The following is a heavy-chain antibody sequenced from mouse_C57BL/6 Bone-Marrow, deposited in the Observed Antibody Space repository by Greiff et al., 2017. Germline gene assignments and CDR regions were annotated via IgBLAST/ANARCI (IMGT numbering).Heavy chain of an antibody. CDR1: GYTFTSYW. Sequence: QVQLKQPGAELVRPGSSVKLSCKASGYTFTSYWMHWVKQRPIQGLEWIGNIDPSDSETHYNQKFKDKATLTVAKSSSTAYMQLSSLTSEDSAVYYCARGGLGNYVFAYWGQGTLVTVSA. V-gene: IGHV1-52*01. CDR3: ARGGLGNYVFAY. CDR2: IDPSDSET. J-gene: IGHJ3*01. D-gene: IGHD2-1*01.